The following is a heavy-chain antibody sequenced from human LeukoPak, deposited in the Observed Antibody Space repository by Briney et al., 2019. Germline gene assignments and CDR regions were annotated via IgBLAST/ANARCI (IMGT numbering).Heavy chain of an antibody. CDR3: ARAYQPLGGLSLPDY. D-gene: IGHD3-16*02. V-gene: IGHV7-4-1*02. J-gene: IGHJ4*02. CDR1: GYTFTSYT. CDR2: INTNTGNP. Sequence: ASVKVSCKASGYTFTSYTMNWVRQAPGQGLEWMGWINTNTGNPTYAQGFTGRFVFSLDTSVSTAYLLIRSLKAEDTAVYYCARAYQPLGGLSLPDYWGQGTLATVSS.